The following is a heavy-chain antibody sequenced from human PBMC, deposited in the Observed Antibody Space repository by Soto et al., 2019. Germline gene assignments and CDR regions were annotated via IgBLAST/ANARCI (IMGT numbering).Heavy chain of an antibody. D-gene: IGHD3-9*01. J-gene: IGHJ5*02. CDR2: IYHSGST. CDR1: GGSISSGGYS. CDR3: ARDQQNYDILTGYSNWFDP. V-gene: IGHV4-30-2*01. Sequence: SETLSLTCAASGGSISSGGYSWSWIRQPPGKGLEWIGYIYHSGSTYYNPSLKSRVTISVDRSKNQFSLKLSSVTAADTAVYYCARDQQNYDILTGYSNWFDPWGQGTLVTVSS.